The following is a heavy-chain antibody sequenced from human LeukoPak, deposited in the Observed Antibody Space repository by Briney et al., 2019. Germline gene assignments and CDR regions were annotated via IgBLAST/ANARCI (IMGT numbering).Heavy chain of an antibody. D-gene: IGHD2-21*01. Sequence: SETLSLTCTVTGGSVSSYYWSWMRQSPGKGLEWIGYVYYSGSTNYNPALKSRVTISLDTSENQFSLKLSSVTAADTAVYYCAREANSPTARYWYFDLWGRGTQVTVSS. J-gene: IGHJ2*01. CDR1: GGSVSSYY. V-gene: IGHV4-59*02. CDR3: AREANSPTARYWYFDL. CDR2: VYYSGST.